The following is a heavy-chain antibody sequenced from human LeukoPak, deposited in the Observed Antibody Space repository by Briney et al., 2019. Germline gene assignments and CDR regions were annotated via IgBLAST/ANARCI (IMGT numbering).Heavy chain of an antibody. D-gene: IGHD3-10*01. CDR3: ARATMVRGVIMAVSSDY. J-gene: IGHJ4*02. CDR2: ISAYNGNT. V-gene: IGHV1-18*01. Sequence: ASVKVSCKASGYTFTSYGISWVRQAPGQGLEWMGWISAYNGNTNYARKLQGRVTMTTDTSTSTAYMELRSLRSDDTAVYYCARATMVRGVIMAVSSDYWGQGTLVTVSS. CDR1: GYTFTSYG.